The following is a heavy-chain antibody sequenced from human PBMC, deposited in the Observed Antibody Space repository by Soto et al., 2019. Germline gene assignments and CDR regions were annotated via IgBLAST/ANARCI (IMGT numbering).Heavy chain of an antibody. CDR3: ARDASDYSLWSGYCPSRHGVDV. J-gene: IGHJ6*02. CDR2: IWYDGSEK. CDR1: GFTFSSFG. V-gene: IGHV3-33*01. Sequence: QVQVVESGGGVVQPGRSLRLSCAASGFTFSSFGMHWVRQAPGKGLEWVSLIWYDGSEKSYGDSVKGRFTISRDNSRNPVYLQVNSLRAVGTAVYYCARDASDYSLWSGYCPSRHGVDVWGLGPTVTVSS. D-gene: IGHD3-3*01.